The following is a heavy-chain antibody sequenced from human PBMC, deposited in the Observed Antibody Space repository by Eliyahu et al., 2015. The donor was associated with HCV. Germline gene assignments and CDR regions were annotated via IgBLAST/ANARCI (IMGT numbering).Heavy chain of an antibody. D-gene: IGHD3-9*01. V-gene: IGHV4-34*01. CDR1: GGSFSGYY. Sequence: QVQLQQWGAGLLKPSETLSLTCAVYGGSFSGYYWSWIRQPPGKGLEWIGEINHSGSTNYNPSLKSRVTISVDTSKNQFSLKLSSVTAADTAVYYCARRRRRYFDWLGGYNWFDPWGQGTLVTVSS. J-gene: IGHJ5*02. CDR3: ARRRRRYFDWLGGYNWFDP. CDR2: INHSGST.